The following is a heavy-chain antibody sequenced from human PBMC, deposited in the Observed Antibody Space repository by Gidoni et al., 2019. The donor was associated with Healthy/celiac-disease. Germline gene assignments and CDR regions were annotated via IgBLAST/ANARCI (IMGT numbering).Heavy chain of an antibody. D-gene: IGHD2-2*01. CDR3: ARGNLRPIVVVPAAYNWFDP. CDR1: GYSFTSYW. Sequence: EVQLVQSGAEVKKPGESLKSSCTGSGYSFTSYWIGWVRQMPGKGLEWMGIIYPGDSDTRYSPSFQGQVTISADKSISTAYLQWSSLKASDTAMYYCARGNLRPIVVVPAAYNWFDPWGQGTLVTVSS. V-gene: IGHV5-51*03. J-gene: IGHJ5*02. CDR2: IYPGDSDT.